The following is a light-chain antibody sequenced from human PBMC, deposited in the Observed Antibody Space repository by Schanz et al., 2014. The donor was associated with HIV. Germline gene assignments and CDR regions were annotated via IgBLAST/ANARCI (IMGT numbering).Light chain of an antibody. CDR2: GAS. CDR1: QSISSY. V-gene: IGKV3-11*01. Sequence: EIVMTQSPATLSVSPGERATLSCRASQSISSYLAWYQQKPGQAPRLLIYGASTRATGIPARFSGSGSGTDFTLTIRSLDPEDFAVYYCQQRGNWPPITFGQGTRLEIK. J-gene: IGKJ5*01. CDR3: QQRGNWPPIT.